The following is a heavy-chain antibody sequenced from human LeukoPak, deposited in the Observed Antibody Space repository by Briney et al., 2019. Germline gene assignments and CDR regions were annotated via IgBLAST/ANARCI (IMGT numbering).Heavy chain of an antibody. V-gene: IGHV4-39*01. J-gene: IGHJ3*02. CDR1: GGSISSYY. Sequence: SETLSLTCAVSGGSISSYYWSWIRQPPGKGLECIGSIYYGGSTYYNPSLKSRVIISVDTSKNQFSLKLSSVTAADTAVYYCARAYYYASSAFDIWGQGTMVTVSS. CDR2: IYYGGST. D-gene: IGHD3-22*01. CDR3: ARAYYYASSAFDI.